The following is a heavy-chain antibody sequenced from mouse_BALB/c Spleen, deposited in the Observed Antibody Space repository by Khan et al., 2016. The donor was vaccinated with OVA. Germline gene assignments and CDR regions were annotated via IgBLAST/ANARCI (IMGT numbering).Heavy chain of an antibody. Sequence: VRLQQSGPELVKPGASVKIPCKASGYTFTDYNMDWVKQSHGKSLEWIGDITPNNGGTIYSQKFKGKATLTVDKSSSTAYMELRSLTSEDTAVYYCERHGYGGFAYGGQGTLVTVSA. J-gene: IGHJ3*01. D-gene: IGHD2-2*01. CDR2: ITPNNGGT. CDR1: GYTFTDYN. CDR3: ERHGYGGFAY. V-gene: IGHV1-18*01.